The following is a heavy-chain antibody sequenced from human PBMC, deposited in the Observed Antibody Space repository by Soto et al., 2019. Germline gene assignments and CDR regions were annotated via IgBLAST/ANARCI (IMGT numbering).Heavy chain of an antibody. CDR1: GYSFTTYY. Sequence: QVVQSGAEVRKPGASVKVSCKASGYSFTTYYIHWFRQAPGQGLEWMAIINPNGGSTNSAQKFQVRVTVTRDMSASTVYMELSSLRSDDTAVYYCAAFCSDGGCPPGPWNWGRGTMVTVSS. CDR3: AAFCSDGGCPPGPWN. CDR2: INPNGGST. V-gene: IGHV1-46*03. D-gene: IGHD2-15*01. J-gene: IGHJ3*01.